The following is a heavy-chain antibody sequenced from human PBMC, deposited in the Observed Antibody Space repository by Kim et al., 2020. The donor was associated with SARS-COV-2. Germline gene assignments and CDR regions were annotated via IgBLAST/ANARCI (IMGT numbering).Heavy chain of an antibody. CDR3: ARATYHYDSSGYVIDY. CDR2: ISYDGSNK. CDR1: GFTFSSYA. V-gene: IGHV3-30-3*01. Sequence: GGSLRLSCAASGFTFSSYAMHWVRQAPGKGLEWVAVISYDGSNKYYADSVKGRFTISRDNSKNTLYLQMNSLRAEDTAVYYCARATYHYDSSGYVIDYWGQGTLVTVSS. J-gene: IGHJ4*02. D-gene: IGHD3-22*01.